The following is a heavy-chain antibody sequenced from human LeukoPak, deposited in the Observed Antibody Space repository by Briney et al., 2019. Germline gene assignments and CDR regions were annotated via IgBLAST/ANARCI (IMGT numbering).Heavy chain of an antibody. D-gene: IGHD6-6*01. J-gene: IGHJ6*03. CDR1: GYSFTSYW. V-gene: IGHV5-51*01. Sequence: GESLKISCKGSGYSFTSYWIGWVRQMPGKGLEWMGIIYPGDSDTRYSPSFQGQVTISADKSISTAYLQWSSLKASDTAMYYCARRTAARPPFYYYYMDVWGKGTTVTVSS. CDR3: ARRTAARPPFYYYYMDV. CDR2: IYPGDSDT.